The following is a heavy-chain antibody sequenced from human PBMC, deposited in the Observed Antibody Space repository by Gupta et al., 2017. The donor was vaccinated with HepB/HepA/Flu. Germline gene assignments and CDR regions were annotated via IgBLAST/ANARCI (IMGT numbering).Heavy chain of an antibody. CDR1: GYTFTNYC. V-gene: IGHV5-51*01. CDR3: ARLYWGTTHYYGMDV. D-gene: IGHD3-16*01. J-gene: IGHJ6*02. CDR2: TYPGDFDT. Sequence: EVQLVQSGAEVKKSGESLNISCSVSGYTFTNYCIAWVRQVPGKGLEWIGITYPGDFDTRDSPSFKGQVTISADTSTSTAHLQWTSLKASDSGTYYCARLYWGTTHYYGMDVWGQGTAVTVS.